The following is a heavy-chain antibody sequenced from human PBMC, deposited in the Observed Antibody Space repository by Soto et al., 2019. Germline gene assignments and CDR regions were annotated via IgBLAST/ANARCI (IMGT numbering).Heavy chain of an antibody. D-gene: IGHD6-13*01. Sequence: SETLSLTCTVSGGSISSYYWSWIRQPPGKGLEWIGYIYYSGSTNYNPSLKSRVTISVDTSKNQFSLKLSSVTAADTAVYYCAIDDRSSRKYYFDDWGQGTLVTAS. V-gene: IGHV4-59*01. CDR3: AIDDRSSRKYYFDD. J-gene: IGHJ4*02. CDR1: GGSISSYY. CDR2: IYYSGST.